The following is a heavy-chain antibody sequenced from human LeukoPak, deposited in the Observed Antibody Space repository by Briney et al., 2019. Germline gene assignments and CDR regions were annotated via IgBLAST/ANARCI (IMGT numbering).Heavy chain of an antibody. Sequence: PGGSLRLSCAASGFTVSSNYMSWVRQAPGKGLEWVSVIYSGGSTYYADSVKGRFTISRDNSKNTLYLQMNSLRGEDTAVYYCARDPGIAAAGTYYYYGMDVWGQGTMVTVSS. CDR3: ARDPGIAAAGTYYYYGMDV. CDR1: GFTVSSNY. CDR2: IYSGGST. D-gene: IGHD6-13*01. V-gene: IGHV3-53*01. J-gene: IGHJ6*02.